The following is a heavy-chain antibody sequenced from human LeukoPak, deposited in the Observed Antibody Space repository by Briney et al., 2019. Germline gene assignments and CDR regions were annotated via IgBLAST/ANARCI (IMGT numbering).Heavy chain of an antibody. J-gene: IGHJ4*02. CDR3: VKDLTATTSA. CDR2: ISASGGST. V-gene: IGHV3-23*01. D-gene: IGHD1-7*01. Sequence: GGSLRLSCAASEFTFSSYAMQWVRQAPGKGLEWVSGISASGGSTWYADSVKGRFTTSRDNSKNTLDLQMSSLRVEDTAVYYCVKDLTATTSAWGQGTLVIVSS. CDR1: EFTFSSYA.